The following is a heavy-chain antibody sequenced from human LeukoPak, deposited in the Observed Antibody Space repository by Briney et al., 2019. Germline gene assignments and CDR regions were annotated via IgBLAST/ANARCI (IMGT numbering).Heavy chain of an antibody. CDR3: ARGPPPDFDC. V-gene: IGHV4-39*07. CDR2: IYHSGST. Sequence: SETLSLTCTVSGGSISSSSYYWGWLRQPPGRGLEWIASIYHSGSTYYNPSLKSRATISIDTSKNHFSLKLTSVTAADTAVYYCARGPPPDFDCWGQGTLVTVSS. CDR1: GGSISSSSYY. J-gene: IGHJ4*02.